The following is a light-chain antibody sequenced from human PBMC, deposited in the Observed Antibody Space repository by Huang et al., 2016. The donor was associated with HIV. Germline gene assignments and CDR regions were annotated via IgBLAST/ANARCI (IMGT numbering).Light chain of an antibody. V-gene: IGKV4-1*01. Sequence: DIVMTQSPDSLAVSLGERATINCKSSQSVLYNSNNKNYLAWYQQKPGQPPKLLIYWASTRESGVPDRLSGGGSGTDFTLTISSLQAEDVAVYYCQQYYSSPLTFGGGTKVEIK. CDR3: QQYYSSPLT. CDR1: QSVLYNSNNKNY. CDR2: WAS. J-gene: IGKJ4*01.